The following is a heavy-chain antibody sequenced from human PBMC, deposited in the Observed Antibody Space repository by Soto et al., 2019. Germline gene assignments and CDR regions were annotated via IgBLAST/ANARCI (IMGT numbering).Heavy chain of an antibody. Sequence: GGSLRLSCAASGFTFDDYAMHWVRQAPGKGLEWVSGISWDSSSISYAGSVKGRFTISRDNAKNTLYLQMNSLRAEDTAVYYCVRTSLVVAAATREDYWGQGTLVTVSS. D-gene: IGHD2-15*01. V-gene: IGHV3-9*01. CDR1: GFTFDDYA. CDR2: ISWDSSSI. J-gene: IGHJ4*02. CDR3: VRTSLVVAAATREDY.